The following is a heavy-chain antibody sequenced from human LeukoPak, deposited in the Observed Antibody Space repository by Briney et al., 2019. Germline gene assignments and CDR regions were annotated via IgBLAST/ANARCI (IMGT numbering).Heavy chain of an antibody. CDR3: AREGGAVGGYYFDY. V-gene: IGHV3-53*01. D-gene: IGHD1-26*01. CDR2: IYSGGST. CDR1: GFTVSSNY. J-gene: IGHJ4*02. Sequence: GGSLRLSCAASGFTVSSNYMSWVRQAPGKGLEWVSVIYSGGSTYYADSVKGRFTISRDNAKNSLYLQMNSLRAEDTAVYYCAREGGAVGGYYFDYWGQGTLVTVSS.